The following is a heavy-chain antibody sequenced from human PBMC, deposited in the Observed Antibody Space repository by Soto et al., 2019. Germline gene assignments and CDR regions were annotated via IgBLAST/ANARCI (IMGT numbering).Heavy chain of an antibody. Sequence: GGSLRLSCAASGFTFSSYCMSWVRQAPGKGLEWVANIKQDGSEKYYVDSVKGRFTISRDNAKNSLYLQMNSLRAEDTAVYYCARVVGIVGATSHYYYYYMDVWGKGTTVTVSS. V-gene: IGHV3-7*03. CDR2: IKQDGSEK. J-gene: IGHJ6*03. CDR3: ARVVGIVGATSHYYYYYMDV. CDR1: GFTFSSYC. D-gene: IGHD1-26*01.